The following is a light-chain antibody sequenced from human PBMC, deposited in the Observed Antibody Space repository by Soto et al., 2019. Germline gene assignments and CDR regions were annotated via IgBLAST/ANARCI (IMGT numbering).Light chain of an antibody. J-gene: IGKJ1*01. Sequence: DIQMTQSLSSLSASVGDGVNITCRASQGISNYLAWYQQQPGKVPKLLIYAASTLQSGVPSRFSGSVSATDFTLTISGLQSVDFATFYWQQYYSYPRTFGQGTNVDIK. CDR1: QGISNY. CDR3: QQYYSYPRT. CDR2: AAS. V-gene: IGKV1-27*01.